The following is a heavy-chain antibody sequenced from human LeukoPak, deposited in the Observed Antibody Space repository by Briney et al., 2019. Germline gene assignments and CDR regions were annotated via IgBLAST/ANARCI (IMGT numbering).Heavy chain of an antibody. CDR3: ARVLIAAAGTFDY. V-gene: IGHV3-21*01. J-gene: IGHJ4*02. Sequence: GGSLRLSCAASGFTFSSYSMNWVRQAPGRGLEWVSSISSSSSYIYYADSVKGRFTISRDNAKNSLYLQMNSLRAEDTAVYYCARVLIAAAGTFDYWGQGTLVTVSS. CDR2: ISSSSSYI. D-gene: IGHD6-13*01. CDR1: GFTFSSYS.